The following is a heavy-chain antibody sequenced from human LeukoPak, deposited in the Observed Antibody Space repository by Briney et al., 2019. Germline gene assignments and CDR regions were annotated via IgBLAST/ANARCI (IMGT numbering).Heavy chain of an antibody. CDR1: GGSISSYY. D-gene: IGHD6-6*01. CDR2: IYYSGST. Sequence: PSETLSLTCTVSGGSISSYYWSWIRQPPGKGLEWIGYIYYSGSTNYNPSLKSRVTISVDTSKNQFSLKLGSVTAADTAVYYCARTYSSSVPFDYWGQGTLVTVSS. V-gene: IGHV4-59*01. CDR3: ARTYSSSVPFDY. J-gene: IGHJ4*02.